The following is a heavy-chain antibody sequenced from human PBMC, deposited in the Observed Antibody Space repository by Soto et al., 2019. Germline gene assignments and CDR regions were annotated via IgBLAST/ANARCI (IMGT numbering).Heavy chain of an antibody. D-gene: IGHD3-22*01. Sequence: GGSLRLSCAASGLTFSSYGMHWVRQAPGKGLEWVAVISYDGSNKNYADSVKGRFTISRDNSKNTVYLQMNSLRAEDTAAYYCAKDTYYHDSSGYYIFDYWGQGTLVTV. CDR2: ISYDGSNK. V-gene: IGHV3-30*18. CDR3: AKDTYYHDSSGYYIFDY. J-gene: IGHJ4*02. CDR1: GLTFSSYG.